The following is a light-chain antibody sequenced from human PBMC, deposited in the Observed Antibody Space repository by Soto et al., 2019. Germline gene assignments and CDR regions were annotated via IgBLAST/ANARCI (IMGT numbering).Light chain of an antibody. V-gene: IGKV3-11*01. J-gene: IGKJ5*01. CDR2: DAS. Sequence: EILLTQSPGTLPLSPGERATLSCRASQSVSRRYLEWYQQRPGKAPRLLIYDASNRATGIPARFSGSGSGTEFTLTISSLEPEDFEVYYCQQRSNWPITFGQGTRLEIK. CDR3: QQRSNWPIT. CDR1: QSVSRRY.